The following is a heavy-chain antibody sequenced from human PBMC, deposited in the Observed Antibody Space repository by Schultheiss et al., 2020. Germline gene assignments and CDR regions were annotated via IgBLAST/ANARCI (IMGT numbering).Heavy chain of an antibody. CDR2: ISGSGGST. V-gene: IGHV3-23*01. CDR1: GFTFSNSD. D-gene: IGHD2-15*01. J-gene: IGHJ5*02. Sequence: GESLKISCAASGFTFSNSDMNWVHQAPGKGLEWVSAISGSGGSTYYADSVKGRFTISRDNSKNTLYLQMNSLRAEDTAVYYCAKGGVVAAMVWFDPWGQGTLVTVSS. CDR3: AKGGVVAAMVWFDP.